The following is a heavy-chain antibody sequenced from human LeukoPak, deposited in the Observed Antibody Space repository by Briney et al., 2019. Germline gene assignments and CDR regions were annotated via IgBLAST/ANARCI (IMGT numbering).Heavy chain of an antibody. CDR3: ARTGPYYDFWSGYYRDKYYFDY. CDR2: INAGNGNT. CDR1: GYTFTSYA. Sequence: EASVKVSCKASGYTFTSYAMHWVRQAPGQRPEWMGWINAGNGNTKYSQKFQGRVTITRDTSASTAYMELSSLRSEDTAVYYCARTGPYYDFWSGYYRDKYYFDYWGQGTLVTVSS. V-gene: IGHV1-3*01. J-gene: IGHJ4*02. D-gene: IGHD3-3*01.